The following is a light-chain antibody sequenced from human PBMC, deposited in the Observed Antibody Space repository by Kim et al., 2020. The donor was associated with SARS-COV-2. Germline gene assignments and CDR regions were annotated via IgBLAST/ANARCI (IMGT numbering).Light chain of an antibody. J-gene: IGKJ1*01. CDR2: GAS. V-gene: IGKV3-20*01. CDR1: HSVSSSY. CDR3: QQYSTSRRT. Sequence: SPGERATHSCRASHSVSSSYLAWYQQKPGQAPRLLIYGASIRATGIPDRFSGSGSGTDFTLTISRLEPEDFALYYCQQYSTSRRTFGQGTKVDIK.